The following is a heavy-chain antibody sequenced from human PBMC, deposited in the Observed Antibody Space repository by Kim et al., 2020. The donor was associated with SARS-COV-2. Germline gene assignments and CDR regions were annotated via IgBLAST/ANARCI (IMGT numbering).Heavy chain of an antibody. V-gene: IGHV3-30-3*01. Sequence: NKYYADSVKGRFTISRDNSKNTLYLQMNSLRAEDTAVYYCSRDGSYGMDVWGQGTTVTVSS. D-gene: IGHD1-26*01. J-gene: IGHJ6*02. CDR2: NK. CDR3: SRDGSYGMDV.